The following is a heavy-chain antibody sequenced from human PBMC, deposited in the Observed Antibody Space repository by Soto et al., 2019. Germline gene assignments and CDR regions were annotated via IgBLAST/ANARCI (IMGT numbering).Heavy chain of an antibody. CDR2: INSDGGST. CDR3: VRTSLVVAAATREDY. CDR1: GFTFSSYW. V-gene: IGHV3-74*01. D-gene: IGHD2-15*01. J-gene: IGHJ4*02. Sequence: EVQLVESGGGLVQPGESLRLSCAASGFTFSSYWMHWVRQAPGKGLGGVSRINSDGGSTSYAGSVKGRFTISRDNAKNTLYLQMNSLRAEDTAVYYCVRTSLVVAAATREDYWGQGTLVTVSS.